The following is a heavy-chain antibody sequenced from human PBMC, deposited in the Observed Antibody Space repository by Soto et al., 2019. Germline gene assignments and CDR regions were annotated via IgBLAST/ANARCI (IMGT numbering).Heavy chain of an antibody. Sequence: PSETLSLTCTVSGGSISSGDYYWSWIRQPPGKGLEWIGYIYYSGSTNYNPSLKSRVTISVDTSKNQFSLKLSSVTAADTAVYYCARVQWDYYDSSGYGMDVWGQGTTVTVSS. V-gene: IGHV4-61*08. D-gene: IGHD3-22*01. CDR2: IYYSGST. CDR1: GGSISSGDYY. J-gene: IGHJ6*02. CDR3: ARVQWDYYDSSGYGMDV.